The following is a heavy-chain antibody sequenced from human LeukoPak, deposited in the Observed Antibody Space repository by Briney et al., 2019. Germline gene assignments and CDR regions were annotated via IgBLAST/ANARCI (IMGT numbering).Heavy chain of an antibody. CDR1: GFTFSSYS. V-gene: IGHV3-21*01. D-gene: IGHD6-6*01. J-gene: IGHJ4*02. Sequence: GGSLRLSCAASGFTFSSYSMNWVRQAPGKGLEWVASISSSSNYIYYADSVKGRFTVSRDNAKNSLYLQMNSLRGEDTAVYYCARGLDSSSGNWGQGTLVTVSS. CDR3: ARGLDSSSGN. CDR2: ISSSSNYI.